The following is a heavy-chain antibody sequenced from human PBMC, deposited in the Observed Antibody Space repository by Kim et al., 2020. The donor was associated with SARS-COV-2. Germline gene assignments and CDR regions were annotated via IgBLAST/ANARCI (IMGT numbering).Heavy chain of an antibody. V-gene: IGHV3-7*01. Sequence: YVDSVKGRFTIFRDNARKSLHLQMVSLRAEDTALYFCARSGDDRACRPMNHWGQGTLVTVSS. CDR3: ARSGDDRACRPMNH. D-gene: IGHD3-22*01. J-gene: IGHJ5*02.